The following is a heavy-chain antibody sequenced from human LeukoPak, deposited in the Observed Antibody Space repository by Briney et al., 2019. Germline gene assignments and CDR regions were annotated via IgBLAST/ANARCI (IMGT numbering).Heavy chain of an antibody. J-gene: IGHJ4*02. Sequence: SETLSLTCTVSGGSISSYYWSWIRQPPGKGLEWIGYIYYSGSTNYNPSLKSRVTISVDTSKNQFSLKLSSVTAADTAVYYCARYSDYYDSSGYYLYYFDYWGQGTLVTVSS. D-gene: IGHD3-22*01. CDR2: IYYSGST. CDR3: ARYSDYYDSSGYYLYYFDY. CDR1: GGSISSYY. V-gene: IGHV4-59*08.